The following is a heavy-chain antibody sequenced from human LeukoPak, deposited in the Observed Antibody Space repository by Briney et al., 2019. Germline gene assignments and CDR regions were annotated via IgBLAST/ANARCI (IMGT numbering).Heavy chain of an antibody. V-gene: IGHV3-33*01. D-gene: IGHD3-3*01. CDR1: GFTFSSYG. Sequence: GGSLRLSCAASGFTFSSYGMHWVRQAPGKGLEWVAVIWYDGSNKYYADSVKGRFTISRDNSKNTLYLQMNGLRAEDTAVYYCQSGFGAFDIWGQGTMVTVSS. CDR3: QSGFGAFDI. J-gene: IGHJ3*02. CDR2: IWYDGSNK.